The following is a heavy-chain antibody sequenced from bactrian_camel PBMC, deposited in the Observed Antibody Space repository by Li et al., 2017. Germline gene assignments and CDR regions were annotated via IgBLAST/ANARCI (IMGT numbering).Heavy chain of an antibody. J-gene: IGHJ6*01. CDR1: GFTFSGHW. Sequence: VQLVESGGGLVQAGGSLRLSCTTSGFTFSGHWMHWVRQAPGKGLEWVSAIYSDSSNTDYADSVKARFTTSRDNAKNTLYLQMNSLKSEDTGVYYCAAVTYIATMTVGYWGRGTQVTVS. V-gene: IGHV3S6*01. CDR3: AAVTYIATMTVGY. D-gene: IGHD4*01. CDR2: IYSDSSNT.